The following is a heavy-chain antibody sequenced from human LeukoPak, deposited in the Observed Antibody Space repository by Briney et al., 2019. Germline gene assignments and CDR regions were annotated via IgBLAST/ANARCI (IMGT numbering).Heavy chain of an antibody. D-gene: IGHD2-2*01. J-gene: IGHJ5*02. CDR1: GFSLTTSGVG. Sequence: SGPTLVNPTQTLTLTCTFSGFSLTTSGVGVGWIRQPPGKVLEWLALIYWNDDKRYSPSLKSRLTITKDTSKNQVVLTMTNMDPVDTATYFCAQRLASCSSTSCLSNWFDPWGQGTLVTVSS. CDR3: AQRLASCSSTSCLSNWFDP. CDR2: IYWNDDK. V-gene: IGHV2-5*01.